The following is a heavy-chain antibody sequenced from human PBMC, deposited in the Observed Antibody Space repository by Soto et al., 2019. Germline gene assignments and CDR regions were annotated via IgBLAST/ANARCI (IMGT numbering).Heavy chain of an antibody. V-gene: IGHV4-4*07. Sequence: TFEPLSLTYTVSDESISDYYWIWIRQPAGKGLEWIGRIYTSGNTNYNPSLKSRVTMSIDTSKNQFSLKLSSVTAADTAVYYCAREDYGDYIDYWGQGTLVTVSS. J-gene: IGHJ4*02. D-gene: IGHD4-17*01. CDR2: IYTSGNT. CDR1: DESISDYY. CDR3: AREDYGDYIDY.